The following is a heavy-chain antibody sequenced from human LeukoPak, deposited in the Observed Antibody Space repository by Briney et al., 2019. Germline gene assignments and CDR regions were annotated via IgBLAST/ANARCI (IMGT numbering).Heavy chain of an antibody. CDR3: AAFAGYCSSISCFS. CDR1: RFTFTSSA. Sequence: ASVKVSRKASRFTFTSSAIRWVRQARGQRLEWIGWIVVGSGNTNYAQKFEERVTITRDMSTTTAYMELKSLRSEDTAVYYCAAFAGYCSSISCFSWGQGALVTVSS. J-gene: IGHJ4*02. D-gene: IGHD2-2*01. CDR2: IVVGSGNT. V-gene: IGHV1-58*02.